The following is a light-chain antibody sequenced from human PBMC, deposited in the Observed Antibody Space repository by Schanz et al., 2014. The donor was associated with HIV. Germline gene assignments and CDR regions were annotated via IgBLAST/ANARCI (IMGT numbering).Light chain of an antibody. V-gene: IGKV3-20*01. CDR3: QQYGGSLT. CDR2: GAS. CDR1: QSVSSSY. Sequence: EIVMTQSPATLSVSPGERATLSCRASQSVSSSYLAWYQQKPGQAPRLLIYGASSRATGIPDRFSGSGSGTDFTLTISRLEPEDCAVYFCQQYGGSLTFGQGT. J-gene: IGKJ1*01.